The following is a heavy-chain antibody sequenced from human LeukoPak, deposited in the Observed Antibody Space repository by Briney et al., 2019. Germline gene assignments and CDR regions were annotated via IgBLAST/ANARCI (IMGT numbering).Heavy chain of an antibody. Sequence: GGSLRLSCAASGFTFSSYGMHWVRQAPGKGLEWVAVIWYDGSNKYYADSVKGRFTISRDNSKNTLYLQMNSLRAEDTTVYYCARESYYYGMDVWGQGTTVTVSS. CDR3: ARESYYYGMDV. CDR1: GFTFSSYG. CDR2: IWYDGSNK. V-gene: IGHV3-33*01. J-gene: IGHJ6*02.